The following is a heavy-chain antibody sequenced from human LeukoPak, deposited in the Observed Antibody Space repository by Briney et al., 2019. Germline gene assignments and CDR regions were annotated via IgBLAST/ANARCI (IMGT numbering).Heavy chain of an antibody. Sequence: SETLSLTCTVSGGSISSSSYYWGWIRQPPGKGLEWIGSIYYSGSTYYNPSLKSRVTISVDTSKIQFSLKLSSVTAADTAVYYCARGLTYYYGSGSYKGGYYWGQGTLVTVSS. CDR2: IYYSGST. V-gene: IGHV4-39*07. CDR1: GGSISSSSYY. CDR3: ARGLTYYYGSGSYKGGYY. J-gene: IGHJ4*02. D-gene: IGHD3-10*01.